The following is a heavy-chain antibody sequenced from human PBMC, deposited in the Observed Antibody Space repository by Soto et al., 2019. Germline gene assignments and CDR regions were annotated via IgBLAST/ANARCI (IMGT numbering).Heavy chain of an antibody. V-gene: IGHV4-39*01. CDR1: GGSISSSSYY. CDR2: IYYRGST. D-gene: IGHD5-18*01. J-gene: IGHJ6*02. CDR3: ARHLGYSYGFYYYYGMDV. Sequence: QLQLQESGPGLVKPSETLSLTCTVSGGSISSSSYYWGWIRQPPGKGLEWIGSIYYRGSTYYNPSLKSRVTISVDTAKNQFSLKLSSVTAADTAVYYCARHLGYSYGFYYYYGMDVWGQGTTVTVSS.